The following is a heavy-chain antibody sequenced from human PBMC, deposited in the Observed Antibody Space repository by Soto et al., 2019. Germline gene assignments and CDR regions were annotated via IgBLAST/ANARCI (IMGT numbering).Heavy chain of an antibody. D-gene: IGHD6-19*01. CDR3: ARHVFSSWGLVRAFDI. V-gene: IGHV4-39*01. Sequence: SETLSLTCTVSGGSISSSSYYWGWIRQPPGRGLEWIGSIYYSGSTYYNPSLKSRVTISVDTSKNQFSLKLSSVTAADTAVYYCARHVFSSWGLVRAFDIWGQGTMVTVSS. J-gene: IGHJ3*02. CDR2: IYYSGST. CDR1: GGSISSSSYY.